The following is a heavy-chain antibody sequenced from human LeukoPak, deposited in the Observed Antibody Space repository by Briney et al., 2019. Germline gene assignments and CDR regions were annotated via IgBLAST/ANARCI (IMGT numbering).Heavy chain of an antibody. J-gene: IGHJ4*02. D-gene: IGHD1-26*01. Sequence: SETLSLTCAVSGGSISSGGYSWSWIRQPPGKGLEWIGYIYHSGSTYYNPSLKSRVTISVDRSKNQFSLKLSSVTAADTAVYHCARVGATTWDFDYWGQGTLVTVSS. CDR1: GGSISSGGYS. CDR3: ARVGATTWDFDY. V-gene: IGHV4-30-2*01. CDR2: IYHSGST.